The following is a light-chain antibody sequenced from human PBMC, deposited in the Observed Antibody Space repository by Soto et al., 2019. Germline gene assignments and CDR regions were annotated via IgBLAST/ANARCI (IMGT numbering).Light chain of an antibody. CDR1: QSVGSF. CDR3: QQHNQWPIT. CDR2: YIS. V-gene: IGKV3-11*01. Sequence: EIVLTQSTATLSLSPGERATLSCGASQSVGSFLAWYQQKPGQAPRLLIYYISTRATGIPARFSGSGSGTEFTLTINSLQSEDSAVYYCQQHNQWPITFGQGTRLEVK. J-gene: IGKJ5*01.